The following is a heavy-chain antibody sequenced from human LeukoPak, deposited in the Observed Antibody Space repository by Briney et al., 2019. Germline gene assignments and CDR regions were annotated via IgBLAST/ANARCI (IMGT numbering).Heavy chain of an antibody. J-gene: IGHJ5*02. V-gene: IGHV4-30-4*01. Sequence: PSQTLSLTCTVSGGSIRSGTHYWSWIRQPPGKGLEWIGYIYYSGSTYYNPSLKSRVTISVDTSKNQFSLKLSSVTAADTAVYYCARVEDDYNWFDPWGQGTLVTVSS. D-gene: IGHD2-15*01. CDR3: ARVEDDYNWFDP. CDR1: GGSIRSGTHY. CDR2: IYYSGST.